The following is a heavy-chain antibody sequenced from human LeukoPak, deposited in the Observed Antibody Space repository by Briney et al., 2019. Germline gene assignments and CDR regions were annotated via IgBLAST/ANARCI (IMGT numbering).Heavy chain of an antibody. D-gene: IGHD2/OR15-2a*01. Sequence: SETLSFTCTVSGGSISSYYWSWIRQPPGKGLEWIAYISVIGSINYNPSLKSRVTISLDTSKNQFSLKLSSVTAADTAVYYCAGHHPRNTVDFWGQGTLVTVSS. CDR1: GGSISSYY. J-gene: IGHJ4*02. CDR2: ISVIGSI. V-gene: IGHV4-59*08. CDR3: AGHHPRNTVDF.